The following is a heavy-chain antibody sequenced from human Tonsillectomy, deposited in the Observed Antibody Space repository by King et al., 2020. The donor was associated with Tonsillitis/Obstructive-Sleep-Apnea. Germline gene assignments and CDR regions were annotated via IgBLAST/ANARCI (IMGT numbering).Heavy chain of an antibody. CDR2: IYFSGST. J-gene: IGHJ3*02. V-gene: IGHV4-39*01. Sequence: QLQESGPGLVKPSETLSLTCTVSGGSISSSDYYWGWIRQPPGKGLEWIGVIYFSGSTYYNPSLKSRVIISVDMSKNQFPLKLSSVTAADTALCYCARLIGPSLGFVIWGQGTMVTVSS. CDR1: GGSISSSDYY. CDR3: ARLIGPSLGFVI. D-gene: IGHD3-16*02.